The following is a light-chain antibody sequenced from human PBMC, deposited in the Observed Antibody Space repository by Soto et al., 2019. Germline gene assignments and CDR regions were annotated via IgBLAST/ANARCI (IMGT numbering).Light chain of an antibody. CDR2: DAS. CDR3: QRRRSSLT. CDR1: QSVSSY. J-gene: IGKJ4*01. V-gene: IGKV3-11*01. Sequence: EIVLTQSPATLSLSPGERATLSCRASQSVSSYLAWYQQKPGQAPRLLIYDASNRATGIPARFSGSGSGTDFTLIISCLEPEDFATYYCQRRRSSLTFGGGTKVEIK.